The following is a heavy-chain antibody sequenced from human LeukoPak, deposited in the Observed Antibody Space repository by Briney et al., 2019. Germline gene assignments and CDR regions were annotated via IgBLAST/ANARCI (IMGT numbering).Heavy chain of an antibody. CDR2: IIPIFGTA. CDR3: AGSWYGPSPGNLDY. V-gene: IGHV1-69*05. CDR1: GGTFSSYA. J-gene: IGHJ4*02. Sequence: ASVKVSCKASGGTFSSYAISWLRQAPGQGLEWMGGIIPIFGTANYAQKFQGRVTITTDESTSTPYMELRTLRSEDTAVYYCAGSWYGPSPGNLDYWGQGTLVTVSS. D-gene: IGHD6-13*01.